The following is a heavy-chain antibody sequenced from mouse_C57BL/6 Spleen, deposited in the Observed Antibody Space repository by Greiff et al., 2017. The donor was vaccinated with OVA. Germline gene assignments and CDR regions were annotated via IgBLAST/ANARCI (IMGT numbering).Heavy chain of an antibody. CDR3: ARSDLGFDY. CDR1: GYSFTGYY. V-gene: IGHV1-42*01. Sequence: VQLKQSGPELVKPGASVKISCKASGYSFTGYYMNWVKQSPEKSLEWIGEINPSTGGTTYNQKFKAKATLTVDKSSSTAYMQLKSLTSEDSAVYYCARSDLGFDYWGQGTTLTVSS. D-gene: IGHD4-1*01. CDR2: INPSTGGT. J-gene: IGHJ2*01.